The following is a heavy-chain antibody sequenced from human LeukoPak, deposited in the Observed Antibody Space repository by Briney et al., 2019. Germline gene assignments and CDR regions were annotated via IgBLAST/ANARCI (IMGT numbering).Heavy chain of an antibody. J-gene: IGHJ4*02. CDR2: ISYDGNNK. Sequence: GGSLRLSCAASGFTVISNYMTWVRQAPGKGLEWVALISYDGNNKEYADSVKGRFTISRDNSKSTVYLQVNSLRGEDTAVFYCARDPLNRRWGSYYFDYWGQGTLVTVSS. CDR1: GFTVISNY. D-gene: IGHD1-14*01. V-gene: IGHV3-30-3*01. CDR3: ARDPLNRRWGSYYFDY.